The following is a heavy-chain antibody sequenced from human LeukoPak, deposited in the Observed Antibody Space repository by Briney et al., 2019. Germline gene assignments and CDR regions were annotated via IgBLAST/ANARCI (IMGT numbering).Heavy chain of an antibody. CDR2: IWYDGSNK. J-gene: IGHJ4*02. CDR3: TRDPNALDS. CDR1: GFTFSSYG. V-gene: IGHV3-33*01. Sequence: GGSLRLSCAASGFTFSSYGMHWVRQAPGKGLEWVAVIWYDGSNKYYADSVKGRFTISRDNSKNTLYLQMTSLRDEDTAVYYCTRDPNALDSWGQGTLVTVSS.